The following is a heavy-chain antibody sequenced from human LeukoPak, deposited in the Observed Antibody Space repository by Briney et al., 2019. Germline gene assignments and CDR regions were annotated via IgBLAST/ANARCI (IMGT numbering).Heavy chain of an antibody. V-gene: IGHV4-59*11. CDR1: DDSIRTHY. CDR2: VYFSGIT. CDR3: ARGRYCSSTSCYPAFDY. J-gene: IGHJ4*02. D-gene: IGHD2-2*01. Sequence: SETLSLTCTVSDDSIRTHYWSWIRQPPGKGLECLGYVYFSGITNYNPSLKSRVTMSVDTSKNQLSLKLSSVTAADTAVYYCARGRYCSSTSCYPAFDYWGQGTLVTVSS.